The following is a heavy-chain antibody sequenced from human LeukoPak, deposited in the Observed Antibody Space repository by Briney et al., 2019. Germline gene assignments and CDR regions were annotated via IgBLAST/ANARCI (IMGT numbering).Heavy chain of an antibody. Sequence: SETLSLTCTVSGGSISSSSYYWSWIRQPPGKGLEWIGEINHSGSTNYNPSLKSRVTISVDTSKNQFSLRLSSVTAADTAVYYCARRDTDSSGPRFGYWGQGTLVTVSS. CDR3: ARRDTDSSGPRFGY. CDR1: GGSISSSSYY. V-gene: IGHV4-39*07. J-gene: IGHJ4*02. CDR2: INHSGST. D-gene: IGHD3-22*01.